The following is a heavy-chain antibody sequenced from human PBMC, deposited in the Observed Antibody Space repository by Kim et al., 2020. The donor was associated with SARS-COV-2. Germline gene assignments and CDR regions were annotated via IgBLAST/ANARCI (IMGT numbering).Heavy chain of an antibody. D-gene: IGHD3-9*01. J-gene: IGHJ6*02. CDR3: ARDRYDIYYYYGMDV. CDR2: IYYSGST. V-gene: IGHV4-61*01. Sequence: SETLSLTCTVSGGSVSSGSYYWSWIRQPPGKGLEWIGYIYYSGSTNYNPSLKSRVTISVDTSKNQFSLKLSSVTAADTAVYYCARDRYDIYYYYGMDVWGQGTTVTV. CDR1: GGSVSSGSYY.